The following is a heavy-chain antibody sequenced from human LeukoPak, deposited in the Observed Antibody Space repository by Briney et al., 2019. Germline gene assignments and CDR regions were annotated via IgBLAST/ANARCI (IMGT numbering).Heavy chain of an antibody. V-gene: IGHV4-59*01. Sequence: SETLSLTCTVSGGSIGSYYWSWIRQPPGKGLEWIGYIYYSGSTNYNPSLKSRVTISVDTSKNQFSLKLSSVTAADTAVYYCARARYCSGGSCYRYYGMDVWGQGTTVTVSS. D-gene: IGHD2-15*01. CDR2: IYYSGST. CDR3: ARARYCSGGSCYRYYGMDV. CDR1: GGSIGSYY. J-gene: IGHJ6*02.